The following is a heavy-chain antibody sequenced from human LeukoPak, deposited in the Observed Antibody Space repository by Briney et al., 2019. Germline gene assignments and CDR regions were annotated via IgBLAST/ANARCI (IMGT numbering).Heavy chain of an antibody. V-gene: IGHV5-51*01. D-gene: IGHD3/OR15-3a*01. Sequence: GESLKISCQASGYSFNNYWIAWARQVPGKGLEWLGFVYPGDSDTQYSPSFQGQVTVSADKSVNTAYLHWSSLKASDTAIYYCARQYDLLAGPYYFDFWGQGTLVTVSS. CDR2: VYPGDSDT. CDR3: ARQYDLLAGPYYFDF. J-gene: IGHJ4*02. CDR1: GYSFNNYW.